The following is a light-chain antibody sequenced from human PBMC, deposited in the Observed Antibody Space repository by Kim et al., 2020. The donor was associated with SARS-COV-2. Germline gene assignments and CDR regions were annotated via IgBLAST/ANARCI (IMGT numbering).Light chain of an antibody. Sequence: SYELTQSPSVSVAPGRTARISCGGNNIGSKSVHWYQQKPGQAPVLVIYYDSDRPSGISERFSGSNSQNVATLTISRVEAGDEADYYCQVWDFDGDHEVFRGGTQLTVL. CDR3: QVWDFDGDHEV. J-gene: IGLJ3*02. V-gene: IGLV3-21*04. CDR2: YDS. CDR1: NIGSKS.